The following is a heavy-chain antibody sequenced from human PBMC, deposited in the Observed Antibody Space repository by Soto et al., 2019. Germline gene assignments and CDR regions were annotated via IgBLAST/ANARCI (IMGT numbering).Heavy chain of an antibody. D-gene: IGHD5-12*01. J-gene: IGHJ6*02. V-gene: IGHV5-10-1*01. CDR3: ARLAMATRRGYYGLDV. CDR2: IDPSDSYT. Sequence: EVQLVQSGAEVKKPGESLRISCKGSGYSFTSYWISWVRQMPGKGLEWMGRIDPSDSYTNSSPSFQGHVTISADKSISTAYLQWSSLKASDTAMYYCARLAMATRRGYYGLDVCGQGTTVTVSS. CDR1: GYSFTSYW.